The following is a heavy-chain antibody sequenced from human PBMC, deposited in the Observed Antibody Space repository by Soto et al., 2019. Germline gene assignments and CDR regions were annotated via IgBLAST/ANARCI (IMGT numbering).Heavy chain of an antibody. D-gene: IGHD2-15*01. CDR1: GGSISRGGYS. J-gene: IGHJ4*02. V-gene: IGHV4-30-2*01. Sequence: QMQLQESGSGLVRPSQTLSLTCGVSGGSISRGGYSWNWIRQPPGKGLEWIGYMYHTGTTNYNPSCRSRVTISIDSSQNQFSLRLTSVTAADTAVYFCARGVGGNPVQPPVLWGQGTLVTVSS. CDR2: MYHTGTT. CDR3: ARGVGGNPVQPPVL.